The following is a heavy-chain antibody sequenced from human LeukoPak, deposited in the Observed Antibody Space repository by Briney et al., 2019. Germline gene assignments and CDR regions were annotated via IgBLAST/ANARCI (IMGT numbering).Heavy chain of an antibody. Sequence: ASVKVSCKASGYTFTSYYMHWVRQAPGQGLEWMGWINPNSGGTNYAQKFQGRVTMTRDTSISTAYMELSRLRSDDTAVYYCARDRCSSTSCYAPVNWFDPWGQGNLVTVSS. CDR1: GYTFTSYY. J-gene: IGHJ5*02. V-gene: IGHV1-2*02. D-gene: IGHD2-2*01. CDR3: ARDRCSSTSCYAPVNWFDP. CDR2: INPNSGGT.